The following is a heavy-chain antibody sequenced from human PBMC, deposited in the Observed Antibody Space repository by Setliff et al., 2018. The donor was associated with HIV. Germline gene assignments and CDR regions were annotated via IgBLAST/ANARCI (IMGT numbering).Heavy chain of an antibody. J-gene: IGHJ3*02. D-gene: IGHD6-13*01. CDR3: ARDTGQQLVGFDI. V-gene: IGHV1-69*05. CDR1: GGTFTRNC. CDR2: IIPIFGTA. Sequence: SVKVSCKVSGGTFTRNCISWVRQAPGQGLEWMGGIIPIFGTANYAQKFQGRVTITTDESTITAYMELSSLRSEDTAVYYCARDTGQQLVGFDIWGQGTMVTVS.